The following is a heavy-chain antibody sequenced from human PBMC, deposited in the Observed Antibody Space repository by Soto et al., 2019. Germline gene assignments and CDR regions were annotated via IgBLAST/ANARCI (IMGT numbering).Heavy chain of an antibody. CDR3: ARVAY. Sequence: VGSLRLSSEDSGFTFSRVSMNWVRQVPGKGLEWVASISSASSETWYADSVKGRFIISRDNAQNSLFLQMNTLRPEDSAIYYCARVAYWVPGAQVTVSS. CDR2: ISSASSET. CDR1: GFTFSRVS. V-gene: IGHV3-21*01. J-gene: IGHJ4*02.